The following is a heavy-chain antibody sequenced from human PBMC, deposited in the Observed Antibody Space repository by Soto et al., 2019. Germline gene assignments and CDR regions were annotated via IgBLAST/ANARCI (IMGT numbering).Heavy chain of an antibody. CDR2: MNPNSGNT. V-gene: IGHV1-8*01. Sequence: QVQLVQSGAEVKKPGASVKVSCKASGYTFTSYDINWVRQATGQGLEWMGWMNPNSGNTGYAQKFQGKVTMTRNTSISTAYMELSSLRSEDTAVYYCARVGDYEGSGWSSYGMDVWGQGTTVTVSS. D-gene: IGHD6-19*01. CDR3: ARVGDYEGSGWSSYGMDV. CDR1: GYTFTSYD. J-gene: IGHJ6*02.